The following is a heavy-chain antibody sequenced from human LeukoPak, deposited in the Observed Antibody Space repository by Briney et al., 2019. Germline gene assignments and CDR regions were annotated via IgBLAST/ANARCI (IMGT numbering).Heavy chain of an antibody. CDR3: ARTVNTAFAYYYYYMDV. Sequence: SETLSLTCTVSGGSISSYYWSWIRQPPGKGLEWIGYIYYSGSTNNNPSLRSRVTISVDTSKNQFSLKLSSVTAADTAVYYCARTVNTAFAYYYYYMDVWGKGTTVTVSS. CDR2: IYYSGST. D-gene: IGHD5-18*01. CDR1: GGSISSYY. V-gene: IGHV4-59*01. J-gene: IGHJ6*03.